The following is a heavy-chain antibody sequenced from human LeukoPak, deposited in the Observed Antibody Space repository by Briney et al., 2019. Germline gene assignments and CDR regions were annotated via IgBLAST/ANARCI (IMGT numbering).Heavy chain of an antibody. CDR2: IGPTGFDI. J-gene: IGHJ4*02. CDR1: GLTFSTSG. CDR3: ATETNGRHYDY. Sequence: KPGGSLILSCTTSGLTFSTSGFNWVRQAPGKGLEWVASIGPTGFDIYHADSIKARFTISRDNANNFLYLQMDSLRAEDTSVYYCATETNGRHYDYWGQGTLLTVSS. D-gene: IGHD1-14*01. V-gene: IGHV3-21*06.